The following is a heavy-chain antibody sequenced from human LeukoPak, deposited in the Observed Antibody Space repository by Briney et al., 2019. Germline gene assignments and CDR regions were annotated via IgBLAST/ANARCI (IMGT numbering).Heavy chain of an antibody. CDR1: GGSISSYY. CDR3: ARDEDYSNYFDY. V-gene: IGHV4-4*07. CDR2: IYTSGST. Sequence: SETLSLTCTVSGGSISSYYWSWIRQPDGKGLEWIGRIYTSGSTNYNPSLKSRVTMSVDTSKNQFSLKLSSVTAADTAVYYCARDEDYSNYFDYWGQGTLVTVSS. D-gene: IGHD4-11*01. J-gene: IGHJ4*02.